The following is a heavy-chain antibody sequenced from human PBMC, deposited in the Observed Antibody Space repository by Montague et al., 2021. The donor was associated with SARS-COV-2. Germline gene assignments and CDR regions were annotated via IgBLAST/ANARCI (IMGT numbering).Heavy chain of an antibody. V-gene: IGHV4-34*01. J-gene: IGHJ6*02. CDR3: ARGYCSGSGCYYYGMDV. Sequence: SETLSLTCAVYGGSFSGYYWSWIRQPPGRGLEWTGETNDSGRTNYNPSLKGRVTISVDTSKNQFSLRLSSVTAAETAVYYCARGYCSGSGCYYYGMDVWGQGTTVTVSS. D-gene: IGHD2-15*01. CDR1: GGSFSGYY. CDR2: TNDSGRT.